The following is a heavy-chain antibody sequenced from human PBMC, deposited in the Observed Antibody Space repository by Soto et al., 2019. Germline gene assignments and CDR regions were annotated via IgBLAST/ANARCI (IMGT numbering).Heavy chain of an antibody. CDR1: GGSISSSSYY. Sequence: SETLSLTCTVSGGSISSSSYYWGWIRQPPGKGLEWIGSIYYSGSTYYNPSLKSRVTISVDTSKNQFSLKLSSVTAADTAVYYCAIQYSSIASTMVRGVMGNWFGPWGQGTLVTVSS. CDR2: IYYSGST. V-gene: IGHV4-39*01. CDR3: AIQYSSIASTMVRGVMGNWFGP. D-gene: IGHD3-10*01. J-gene: IGHJ5*02.